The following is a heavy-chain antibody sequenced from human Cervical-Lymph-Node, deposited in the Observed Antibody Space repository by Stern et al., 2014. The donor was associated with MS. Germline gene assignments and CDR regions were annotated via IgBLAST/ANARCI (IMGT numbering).Heavy chain of an antibody. CDR1: GFTFSNYG. D-gene: IGHD7-27*01. Sequence: VQLVESGGGVVQPGRSLRLSCAASGFTFSNYGMHWVRQAPGKGLEWVAVIWYDGSNKYYADSVTGRFTISRDNSKNTLYLQMNSLRAEDTAVYYCARMYTGAGGYYYYYGMDVWGQGTTVTVSS. J-gene: IGHJ6*02. V-gene: IGHV3-33*01. CDR3: ARMYTGAGGYYYYYGMDV. CDR2: IWYDGSNK.